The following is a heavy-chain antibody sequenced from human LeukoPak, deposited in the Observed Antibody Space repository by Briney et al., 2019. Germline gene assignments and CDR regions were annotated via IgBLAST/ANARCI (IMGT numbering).Heavy chain of an antibody. J-gene: IGHJ1*01. Sequence: AGGSLRLSCAVSGITLSNYGMTWVRQAPGKGLEWVAGISDTGGRTNYADSVKGRFTISRDNAKNSLYLQMNSLRAEDTAVYYCARAMSIVVVTAMSAEYFQHWGQGTLVAVSS. D-gene: IGHD2-21*02. CDR3: ARAMSIVVVTAMSAEYFQH. V-gene: IGHV3-23*01. CDR1: GITLSNYG. CDR2: ISDTGGRT.